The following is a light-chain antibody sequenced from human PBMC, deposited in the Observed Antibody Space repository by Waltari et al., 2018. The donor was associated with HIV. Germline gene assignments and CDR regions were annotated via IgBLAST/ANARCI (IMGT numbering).Light chain of an antibody. CDR2: EVS. Sequence: SALTQPASVSGSPGPSLTLSCPCTSSAVGGSNIVPWYQQHAGEAPKGMIYEVSKRPSGVSNRFSGSKSGNTASLTISGLQAEDEADYYCCSYAGASGTVFGGGTKLTVL. J-gene: IGLJ2*01. CDR3: CSYAGASGTV. V-gene: IGLV2-23*02. CDR1: SSAVGGSNI.